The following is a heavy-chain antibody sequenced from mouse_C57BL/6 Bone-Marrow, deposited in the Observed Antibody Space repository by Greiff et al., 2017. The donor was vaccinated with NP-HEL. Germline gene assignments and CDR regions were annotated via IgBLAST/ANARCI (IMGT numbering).Heavy chain of an antibody. CDR1: GYTFTSYW. Sequence: QVQLQQSGAELVKPGASVKLSCKASGYTFTSYWMHWVKQRPGQGLEWIGMIHPNSGSTNYNEKFKSKATLTVDKSSSTAYMQLSSLTSEDSAVYYCARGTDGYYAMDYWGQGTSVTVSS. CDR2: IHPNSGST. D-gene: IGHD2-3*01. J-gene: IGHJ4*01. V-gene: IGHV1-64*01. CDR3: ARGTDGYYAMDY.